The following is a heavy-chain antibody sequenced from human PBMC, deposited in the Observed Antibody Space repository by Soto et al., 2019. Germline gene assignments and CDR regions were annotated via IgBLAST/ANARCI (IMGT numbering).Heavy chain of an antibody. V-gene: IGHV1-2*02. CDR1: GYTFTGSY. CDR2: INPNNGRT. Sequence: GASVKVSCKASGYTFTGSYMHWVRQAPGQGLEWMGWINPNNGRTNYAQKFQGRVTVTTDTSISTAYMELSRLISDDTAVYYCARGFGGWELIDYWGQGTLVTVSS. J-gene: IGHJ4*02. CDR3: ARGFGGWELIDY. D-gene: IGHD1-26*01.